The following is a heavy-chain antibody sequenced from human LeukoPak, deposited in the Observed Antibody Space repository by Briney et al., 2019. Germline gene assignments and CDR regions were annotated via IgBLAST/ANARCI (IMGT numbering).Heavy chain of an antibody. CDR3: ARITRHCSGGGCYSGVFDI. CDR2: IYYSGST. J-gene: IGHJ3*02. Sequence: SETLSLTCTVSGGSISSGGYYWSWIRQHPGKGLEWIGYIYYSGSTYYNPSLESRLNISLDRSKDQFSLKLSPVSAADTAVYFCARITRHCSGGGCYSGVFDIWGQGTMVTVSS. V-gene: IGHV4-31*03. CDR1: GGSISSGGYY. D-gene: IGHD2-15*01.